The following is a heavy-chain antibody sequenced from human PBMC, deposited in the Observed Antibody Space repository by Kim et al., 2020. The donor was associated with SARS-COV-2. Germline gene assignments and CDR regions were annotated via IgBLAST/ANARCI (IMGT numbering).Heavy chain of an antibody. D-gene: IGHD2-15*01. CDR2: INSNSGDT. CDR1: GYIFTDYY. Sequence: ASVKVSCKTSGYIFTDYYMHWVRQAPGQGLEWMGRINSNSGDTKYAEKFQGRVTMTRDTSISTVYMDLSRLTSNDTAVYFCARDLKEGPDGGSNWFDPWGQGTLVAVS. V-gene: IGHV1-2*06. J-gene: IGHJ5*02. CDR3: ARDLKEGPDGGSNWFDP.